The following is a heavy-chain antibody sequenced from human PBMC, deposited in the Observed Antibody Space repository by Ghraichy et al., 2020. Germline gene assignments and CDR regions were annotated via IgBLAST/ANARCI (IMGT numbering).Heavy chain of an antibody. CDR3: ARISTPYDFWSGYSGPFYYYYGMDV. CDR1: GFTFSSYW. CDR2: IKQDGSEK. D-gene: IGHD3-3*01. V-gene: IGHV3-7*03. J-gene: IGHJ6*02. Sequence: GGSLILSCAASGFTFSSYWMSWVRQAPGKGLEWVANIKQDGSEKYYVDSVKGRFTISRDNAKNSLYLQMNSLRAEDTAVYYCARISTPYDFWSGYSGPFYYYYGMDVWGQGTTVTVSS.